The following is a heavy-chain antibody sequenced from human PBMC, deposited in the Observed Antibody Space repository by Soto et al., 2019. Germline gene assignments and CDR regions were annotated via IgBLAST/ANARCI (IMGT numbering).Heavy chain of an antibody. CDR2: INAGNGDT. Sequence: GASVKVSCKASGYTFTSYGISWVRQAPGQGLEWMGWINAGNGDTTYSQKFQGRVTVTKDTSASTAYMELRSLRSEDTAVYYCARGTSMDCSGGSCYLKILDYWGQGALVTVSS. CDR1: GYTFTSYG. CDR3: ARGTSMDCSGGSCYLKILDY. D-gene: IGHD2-15*01. J-gene: IGHJ4*02. V-gene: IGHV1-18*01.